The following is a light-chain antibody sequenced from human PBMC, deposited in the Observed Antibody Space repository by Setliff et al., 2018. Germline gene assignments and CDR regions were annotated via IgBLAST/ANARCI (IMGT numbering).Light chain of an antibody. CDR1: NSNFGRSS. V-gene: IGLV1-44*01. J-gene: IGLJ1*01. CDR2: NNN. CDR3: AAENDNLNGYV. Sequence: QSVLTQPPSASGTPGQRVIVSCSGSNSNFGRSSVSWFQQLPGTAPKFLIYNNNQRPSGVSDRFSGSRSGSSASLAISGLQSEDEADYYCAAENDNLNGYVFGAGTKVTVL.